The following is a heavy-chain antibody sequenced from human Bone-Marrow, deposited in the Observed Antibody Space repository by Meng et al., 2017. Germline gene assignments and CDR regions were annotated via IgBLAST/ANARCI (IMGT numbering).Heavy chain of an antibody. Sequence: QVQSVPFGAEVKKPGASVKVSCKASGYTFTSYGISWVRQAPGQGLEWMGWISAYNGNTNYAQKLQGRVTMTTDTSTSTAYMELRSLRSDDTAVYYCARDVPGYCSGGSCYSLDYWGQGTLVTVSS. V-gene: IGHV1-18*01. CDR1: GYTFTSYG. D-gene: IGHD2-15*01. CDR2: ISAYNGNT. CDR3: ARDVPGYCSGGSCYSLDY. J-gene: IGHJ4*02.